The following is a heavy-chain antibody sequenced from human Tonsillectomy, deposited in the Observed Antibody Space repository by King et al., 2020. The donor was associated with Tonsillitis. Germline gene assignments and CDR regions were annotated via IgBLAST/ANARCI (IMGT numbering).Heavy chain of an antibody. D-gene: IGHD2-2*01. V-gene: IGHV3-21*01. CDR3: ARDSDCSSTSCYLYYYMDV. CDR2: ISSSSSYI. Sequence: VKLVESGGGLVKPGGSLRLSCAASGFTFSSYYMNWVRQAPGKGLEWVSSISSSSSYIHYADSVKGRFTISRDNAKNSLYLQMNSLRAEDTAVYYCARDSDCSSTSCYLYYYMDVWGKGTTVTVSS. CDR1: GFTFSSYY. J-gene: IGHJ6*03.